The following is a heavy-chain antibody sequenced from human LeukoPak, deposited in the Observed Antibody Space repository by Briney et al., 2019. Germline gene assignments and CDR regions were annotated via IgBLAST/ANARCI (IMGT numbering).Heavy chain of an antibody. CDR1: GGTFSSYA. D-gene: IGHD5-12*01. J-gene: IGHJ5*02. CDR2: IIPILGTA. CDR3: ARGRWKGSGYVPSDRQRRNWFDP. V-gene: IGHV1-69*01. Sequence: SVKVSCKASGGTFSSYAISWVRQAPGQGLEWMGGIIPILGTANYAQKFQGRVTITADESTSTAYMELSSLRSEDTAVYYCARGRWKGSGYVPSDRQRRNWFDPWGQGTLVTVSS.